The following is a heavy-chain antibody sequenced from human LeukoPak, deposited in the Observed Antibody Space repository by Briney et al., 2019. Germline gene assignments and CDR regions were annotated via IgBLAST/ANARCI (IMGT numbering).Heavy chain of an antibody. CDR1: GFTFSSYG. J-gene: IGHJ6*02. V-gene: IGHV3-33*01. D-gene: IGHD5-18*01. Sequence: PGRSLRLSCAASGFTFSSYGMHWVRQAPGKGLEGVAVIWYDGSNKYYADSVKGRFTISRDNSKNTLYLQMNSLRAEDTAVYYCARETVDTAIYYYYGMDVWGQGTTVTVSS. CDR3: ARETVDTAIYYYYGMDV. CDR2: IWYDGSNK.